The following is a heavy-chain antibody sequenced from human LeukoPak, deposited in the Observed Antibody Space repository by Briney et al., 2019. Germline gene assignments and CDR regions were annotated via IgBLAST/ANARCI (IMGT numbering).Heavy chain of an antibody. CDR1: GFTFSSYS. CDR3: AREGDSSGWYTNYYFDY. D-gene: IGHD6-19*01. V-gene: IGHV3-21*01. Sequence: GGSLRLSCAASGFTFSSYSMNWVRQAPGKGLEWVSSISSSSSYIYYADSVNGRFTISRDNAKNSLYLQMNSLRAEDTAVYYCAREGDSSGWYTNYYFDYRGQGNLVTVSS. J-gene: IGHJ4*02. CDR2: ISSSSSYI.